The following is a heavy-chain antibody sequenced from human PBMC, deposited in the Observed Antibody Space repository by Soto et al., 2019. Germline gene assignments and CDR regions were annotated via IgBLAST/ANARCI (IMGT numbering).Heavy chain of an antibody. V-gene: IGHV1-18*01. CDR1: GYAFTTYG. CDR3: ARGRYGDY. Sequence: QVHLVQSGDEVKKPGASVKVSCKGSGYAFTTYGITWVRQAPGQGLEWMGWISDHNGNTNYAQKLQGRVTVTRDTSTSTAYMEMRSLRSDDTAVYYCARGRYGDYWGQGALVTVSS. CDR2: ISDHNGNT. D-gene: IGHD1-1*01. J-gene: IGHJ4*02.